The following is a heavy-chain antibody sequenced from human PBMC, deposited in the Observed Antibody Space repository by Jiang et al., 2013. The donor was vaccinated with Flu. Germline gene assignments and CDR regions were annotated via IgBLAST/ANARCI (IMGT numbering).Heavy chain of an antibody. Sequence: TLSLTCTVSGGSISSYYWSWIRQPPGKGLEWIGYIYYSGSTNYNPSLKSRVTISADTSKNQFSLKLSSVTAADTAVYYCARLMSSGWGRYFDYWGQGTLVPVSS. CDR3: ARLMSSGWGRYFDY. CDR2: IYYSGST. J-gene: IGHJ4*02. CDR1: GGSISSYY. V-gene: IGHV4-59*01. D-gene: IGHD6-19*01.